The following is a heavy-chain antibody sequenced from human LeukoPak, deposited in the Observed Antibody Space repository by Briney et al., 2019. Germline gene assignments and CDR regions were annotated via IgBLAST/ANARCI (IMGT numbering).Heavy chain of an antibody. Sequence: QPGGSLRLSCTAAGFTFSTYAMNWVRQAPGRGLEWVSTISDDGDTTFYADSVKGRFTISRDNSENTLYLQMNSLSAEDTAVYYCAKVLWSYRYFDYSGQGTLVTVSS. J-gene: IGHJ4*02. CDR3: AKVLWSYRYFDY. CDR1: GFTFSTYA. CDR2: ISDDGDTT. V-gene: IGHV3-23*01. D-gene: IGHD3-16*02.